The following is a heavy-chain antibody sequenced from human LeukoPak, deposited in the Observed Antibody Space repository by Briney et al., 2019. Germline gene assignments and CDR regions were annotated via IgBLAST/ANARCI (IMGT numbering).Heavy chain of an antibody. CDR3: AKDWSWNAPWFDP. Sequence: PGGSLRLSCAASGFTFSSYWMSWVRQAPGKGLEWVANIKQDGSEKYYVDSVKGRFTISRDNAKNSLYLQMNSLRAEDTAVYYCAKDWSWNAPWFDPWGQGTLVTVSS. V-gene: IGHV3-7*03. J-gene: IGHJ5*02. CDR1: GFTFSSYW. CDR2: IKQDGSEK. D-gene: IGHD1-1*01.